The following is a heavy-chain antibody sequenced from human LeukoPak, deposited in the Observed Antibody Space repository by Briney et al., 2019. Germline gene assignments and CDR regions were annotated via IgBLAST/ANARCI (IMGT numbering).Heavy chain of an antibody. V-gene: IGHV3-30*02. Sequence: GGSLRLSCAASGFTFSSYGMHWVRQAPGKGLEWVAFIRYDGSNKYYADSVKGRFTISRDNSKNTLYLQMNSLRAEDTAVYYCAKEDVDTAMVNFSPPFDYWGQGTLVTVSS. CDR2: IRYDGSNK. CDR3: AKEDVDTAMVNFSPPFDY. CDR1: GFTFSSYG. J-gene: IGHJ4*02. D-gene: IGHD5-18*01.